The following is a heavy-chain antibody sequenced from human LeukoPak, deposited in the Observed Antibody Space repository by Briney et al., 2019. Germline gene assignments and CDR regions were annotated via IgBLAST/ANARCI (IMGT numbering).Heavy chain of an antibody. CDR2: IIHSGST. D-gene: IGHD3-10*01. J-gene: IGHJ4*02. CDR3: ARGTKLGGSGSYYLNY. Sequence: SSETLSRTCAVYGGSVSGYYWSWIRHPPGKGLEWIGEIIHSGSTNYNPSLKSRATISSDTSTNQLPLRLSSVTAADKAVYYCARGTKLGGSGSYYLNYWGQGTLVTVSS. CDR1: GGSVSGYY. V-gene: IGHV4-34*01.